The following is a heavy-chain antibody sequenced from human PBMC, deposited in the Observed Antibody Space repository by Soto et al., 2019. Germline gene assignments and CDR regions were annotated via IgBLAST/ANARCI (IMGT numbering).Heavy chain of an antibody. J-gene: IGHJ4*02. Sequence: GGSLRLSCAASGFTFSSYSMNWVRQAPGKGLEWVSSISSSSSYIYYADSVKGRFTISRDNAKNSLYLQMNSLRAEDTAVYYCASPSSSSLYYFDYWVQGTLVTVS. V-gene: IGHV3-21*01. CDR1: GFTFSSYS. CDR3: ASPSSSSLYYFDY. CDR2: ISSSSSYI. D-gene: IGHD6-13*01.